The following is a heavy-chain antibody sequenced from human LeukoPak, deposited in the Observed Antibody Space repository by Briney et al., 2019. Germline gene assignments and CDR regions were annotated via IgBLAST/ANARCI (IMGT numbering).Heavy chain of an antibody. CDR3: ARLSQFGVLRFSYYMDV. Sequence: SETLSLTCTVSGGSISSSSYYWGWIRQPPGKGLEWIGSIYYSGSTYYNPSLKSRVTISVDTSKNQFSLKLSSVTAADTAVYYCARLSQFGVLRFSYYMDVWGKGTTVTVSS. J-gene: IGHJ6*03. D-gene: IGHD3-3*01. V-gene: IGHV4-39*01. CDR1: GGSISSSSYY. CDR2: IYYSGST.